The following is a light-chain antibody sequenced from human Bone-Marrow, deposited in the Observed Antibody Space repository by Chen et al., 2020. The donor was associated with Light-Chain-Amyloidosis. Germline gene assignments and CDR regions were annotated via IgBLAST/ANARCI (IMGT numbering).Light chain of an antibody. V-gene: IGLV3-21*02. Sequence: SYVLTQPSSVSVAPGQTATIACGGNNIGSTSVHWYQQTPGQAPLLVVYDDSDRPSGVPVRWSVSNSGNTATLTISRVEAGDEADYYCRGWDRSSDRPVFGGGTKLTVL. J-gene: IGLJ3*02. CDR2: DDS. CDR1: NIGSTS. CDR3: RGWDRSSDRPV.